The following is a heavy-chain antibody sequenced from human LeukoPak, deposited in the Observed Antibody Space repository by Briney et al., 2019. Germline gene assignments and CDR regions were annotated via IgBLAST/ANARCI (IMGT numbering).Heavy chain of an antibody. V-gene: IGHV1-18*01. Sequence: ASVKVSCKASGYTFTSYGISWVRQAPGQGLEWMGGISGYNGNTNYAQNLQGRVTMTTDTSTSTACMELRSLRSDDTAVYYCARALPAVPYKWFDPWGQGTLVTVSS. CDR1: GYTFTSYG. J-gene: IGHJ5*02. CDR2: ISGYNGNT. CDR3: ARALPAVPYKWFDP. D-gene: IGHD2-2*01.